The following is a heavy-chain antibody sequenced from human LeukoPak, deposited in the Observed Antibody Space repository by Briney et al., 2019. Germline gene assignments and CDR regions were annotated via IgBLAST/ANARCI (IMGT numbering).Heavy chain of an antibody. Sequence: GESLKISCKGFGYTFATYWVGWVRQMPGKGPEWMGTIYPRDSETRSSPSFQGHVTISADKSITTAYLQWRSLKASDSAMYYCTTTPRLVAHAFYFDPWGRGTLVTVSS. CDR1: GYTFATYW. J-gene: IGHJ4*02. D-gene: IGHD2-2*01. V-gene: IGHV5-51*01. CDR2: IYPRDSET. CDR3: TTTPRLVAHAFYFDP.